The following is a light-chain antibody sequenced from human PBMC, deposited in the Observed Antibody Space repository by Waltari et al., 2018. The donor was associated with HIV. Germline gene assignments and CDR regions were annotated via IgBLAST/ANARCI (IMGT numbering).Light chain of an antibody. Sequence: QSALTQPPSASGSPGQSVTISCTGTSSDVGGSKYVSGYHQHPGKAPKLMIYEVNKRPSGVPDRFSGSKSANTASLTVSGLQADNEADYYCNSYAGSNNWVFGGGTKLTVL. CDR2: EVN. J-gene: IGLJ3*02. CDR1: SSDVGGSKY. CDR3: NSYAGSNNWV. V-gene: IGLV2-8*01.